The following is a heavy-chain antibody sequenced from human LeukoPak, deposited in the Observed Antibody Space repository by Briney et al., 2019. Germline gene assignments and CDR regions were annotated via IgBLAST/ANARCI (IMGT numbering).Heavy chain of an antibody. V-gene: IGHV3-20*04. CDR2: INWNGGAT. D-gene: IGHD1-7*01. Sequence: PGGSLRLSCVASGFKLGDYGMVCVRQVPGKGLEWVSGINWNGGATGYVDSVKGRFTISRDGPKNSLYLQMDGLRPEDTALYYCARGSKLSYYYYYYMDVWGRGTTVTVSS. J-gene: IGHJ6*03. CDR1: GFKLGDYG. CDR3: ARGSKLSYYYYYYMDV.